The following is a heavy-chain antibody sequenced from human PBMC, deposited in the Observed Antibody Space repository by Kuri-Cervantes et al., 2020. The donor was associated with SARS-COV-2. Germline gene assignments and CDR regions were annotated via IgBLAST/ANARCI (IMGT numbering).Heavy chain of an antibody. J-gene: IGHJ3*02. D-gene: IGHD4-17*01. CDR3: ARQLRFYDAFDI. CDR2: TYPGDSDT. CDR1: GYSFISYW. Sequence: KVSCKGSGYSFISYWIAWVRQMPGKGLEWMGVTYPGDSDTRYSPSFQGQVTISADKSISTAYLQWSSLKASDTAMYYCARQLRFYDAFDIWGQGTMVTVSS. V-gene: IGHV5-51*01.